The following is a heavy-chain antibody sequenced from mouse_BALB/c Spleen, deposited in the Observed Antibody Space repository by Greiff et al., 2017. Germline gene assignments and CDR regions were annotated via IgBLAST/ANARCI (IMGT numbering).Heavy chain of an antibody. Sequence: EVMLVESGGDLVKPGGSLKLSCAASGFTFSSYGMSWVRQTPDKRLEWVATISSGGSYTYYPDSVKGRFTISRDNAKNTLYLQMSSLKSEDTAMYYCAREREYYGYYDYWGQGTTLTVSS. J-gene: IGHJ2*01. V-gene: IGHV5-6*01. CDR2: ISSGGSYT. D-gene: IGHD1-1*01. CDR3: AREREYYGYYDY. CDR1: GFTFSSYG.